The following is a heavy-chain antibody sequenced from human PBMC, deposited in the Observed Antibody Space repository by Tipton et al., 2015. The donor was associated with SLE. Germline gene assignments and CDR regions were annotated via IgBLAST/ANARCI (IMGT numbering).Heavy chain of an antibody. CDR1: GFTFNTYA. D-gene: IGHD6-13*01. J-gene: IGHJ6*02. CDR2: INHGRST. V-gene: IGHV4-34*01. Sequence: LRLSCAASGFTFNTYAMTWVRQPPGKGLEWIGEINHGRSTNYNPSLKSRVTISVDTSKKQFSLKLSSVTAADTAVYYCARRPYASSWSVMDVWGQGTTVTVSS. CDR3: ARRPYASSWSVMDV.